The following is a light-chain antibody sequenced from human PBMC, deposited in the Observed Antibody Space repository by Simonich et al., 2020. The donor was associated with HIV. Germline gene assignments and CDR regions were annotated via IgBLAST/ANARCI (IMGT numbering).Light chain of an antibody. CDR3: QQYKDLILT. CDR2: GAS. Sequence: DIVMTQSPASLSVSPGKRATLSCRASQSVSSNLAWYQQKPGQAPRLLIYGASTRATGIPARFSGSGSDTEFILTISSMQSEDFAVYFCQQYKDLILTFGGWTKVDIK. J-gene: IGKJ4*01. V-gene: IGKV3-15*01. CDR1: QSVSSN.